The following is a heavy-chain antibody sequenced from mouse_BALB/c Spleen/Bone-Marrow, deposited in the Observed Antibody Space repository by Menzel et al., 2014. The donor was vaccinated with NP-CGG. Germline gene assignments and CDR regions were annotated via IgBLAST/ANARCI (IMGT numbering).Heavy chain of an antibody. J-gene: IGHJ4*01. CDR2: INPSSGYT. CDR3: ARVYGNYDAMDY. D-gene: IGHD2-1*01. Sequence: QVQLKDSGAELARPGASVKMSCRASGYTFTTYTMHWVKQRPGQGLEWIGHINPSSGYTYYNQKFKDKATLTADKSSSAAYLQLSSLTSEDSAVYYCARVYGNYDAMDYWGQGTSVTVSS. CDR1: GYTFTTYT. V-gene: IGHV1-4*01.